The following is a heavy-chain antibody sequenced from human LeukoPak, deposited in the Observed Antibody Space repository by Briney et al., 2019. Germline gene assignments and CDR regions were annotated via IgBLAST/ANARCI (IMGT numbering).Heavy chain of an antibody. J-gene: IGHJ4*02. D-gene: IGHD3-16*02. CDR3: AKGYVWGSYRRFDY. CDR2: ISGSSVST. V-gene: IGHV3-23*01. Sequence: GGTLRLSCAASGFTFTDYGMSWVRQAPGKGLEWFSAISGSSVSTYYADSVKGRFTISRDNSKNTLYLQMNSLRAEDTAVYYCAKGYVWGSYRRFDYWGQGTLVTVSS. CDR1: GFTFTDYG.